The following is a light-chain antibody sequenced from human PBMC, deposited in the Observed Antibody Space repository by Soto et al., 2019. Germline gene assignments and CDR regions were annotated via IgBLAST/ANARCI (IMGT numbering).Light chain of an antibody. CDR3: AAWDDSLSGV. Sequence: QSVLTQPPSVSGAPGQRVTISCTGSSSNIGAGYDVHWYQQLPGAAPKLLIYSTNQRPSGVPDRFSGSKSGTSASLAISGLQSEDEADYYCAAWDDSLSGVFGGGTKLTVL. J-gene: IGLJ3*02. CDR1: SSNIGAGYD. CDR2: STN. V-gene: IGLV1-40*01.